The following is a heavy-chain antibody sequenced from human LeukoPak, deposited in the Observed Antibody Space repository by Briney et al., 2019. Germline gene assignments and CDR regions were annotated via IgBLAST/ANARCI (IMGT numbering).Heavy chain of an antibody. CDR3: ARDTVGYCSGGSCYPLTPSYYGMDV. CDR1: GFTFSSYG. V-gene: IGHV3-33*01. Sequence: PGGSLRLSCAASGFTFSSYGMHWVRQAPGKGLEWVAVIWYDGSNKYYADSVKGRFTISRDNSKNTLYLQMNSLRAEDTAVYYCARDTVGYCSGGSCYPLTPSYYGMDVWGPGTTVTVSS. J-gene: IGHJ6*02. CDR2: IWYDGSNK. D-gene: IGHD2-15*01.